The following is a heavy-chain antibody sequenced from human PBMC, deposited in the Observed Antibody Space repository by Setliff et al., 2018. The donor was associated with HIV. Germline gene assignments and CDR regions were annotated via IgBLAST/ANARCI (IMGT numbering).Heavy chain of an antibody. CDR3: VRDDYGYNGKGFDY. CDR2: ITYSGSA. V-gene: IGHV4-30-4*08. J-gene: IGHJ4*02. D-gene: IGHD4-17*01. Sequence: SETLSLTCTASYDTISTADYYWSWVRQPPGKGLEWIGYITYSGSAYYNPSLKSRVTISIDTSNNQISLRLSSVTAADTAMYYCVRDDYGYNGKGFDYWGPGTLVTVSS. CDR1: YDTISTADYY.